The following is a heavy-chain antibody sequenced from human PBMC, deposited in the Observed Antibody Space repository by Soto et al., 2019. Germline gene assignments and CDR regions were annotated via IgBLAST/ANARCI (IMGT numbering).Heavy chain of an antibody. Sequence: GGSLRLSCAASGFTFSSYGMHWVRQAPGKGLEWVAVIWYDGSNKYYADSVKRRFTISRDNSKNTLYLQMNSLRAEDTAVYYCARASIADYYYYYGMDVWGQGTTVTVSS. V-gene: IGHV3-33*01. J-gene: IGHJ6*02. CDR2: IWYDGSNK. CDR3: ARASIADYYYYYGMDV. CDR1: GFTFSSYG. D-gene: IGHD6-6*01.